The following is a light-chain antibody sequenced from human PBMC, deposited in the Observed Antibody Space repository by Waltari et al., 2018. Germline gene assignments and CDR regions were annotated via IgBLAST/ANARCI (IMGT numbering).Light chain of an antibody. J-gene: IGKJ2*02. V-gene: IGKV1-39*01. Sequence: DIQMTQYPSSLSASVGDRVTITCRASQIISSYLNWYHQKPGKAPKLLSYAASSLQSGVPSRFSGSGSGTDFTLTISSLQPEDFATYYCQQSYSTPCTFGQGTKLEIK. CDR1: QIISSY. CDR3: QQSYSTPCT. CDR2: AAS.